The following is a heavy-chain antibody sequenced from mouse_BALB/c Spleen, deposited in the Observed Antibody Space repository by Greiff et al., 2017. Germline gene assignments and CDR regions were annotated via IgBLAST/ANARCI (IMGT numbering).Heavy chain of an antibody. CDR3: ARRGYYGNYDAMDY. J-gene: IGHJ4*01. Sequence: EVQGVESGGGLVKPGGSLKLSCAASGFTFSSYAMSWVRQTPEKRLEWVASISSGGSTYYPDSVKGRFTISRDNARNILYLQMSSLRSEDTAMYYCARRGYYGNYDAMDYGGQGTSVTVSS. V-gene: IGHV5-6-5*01. D-gene: IGHD2-1*01. CDR1: GFTFSSYA. CDR2: ISSGGST.